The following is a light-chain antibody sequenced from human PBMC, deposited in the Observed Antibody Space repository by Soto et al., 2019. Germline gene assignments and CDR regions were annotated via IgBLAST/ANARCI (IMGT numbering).Light chain of an antibody. CDR3: QSYDTGLTGHVL. CDR1: SSNIGAVFD. J-gene: IGLJ2*01. Sequence: QAVVTQPPSVSGAPGQRVTISCSGNSSNIGAVFDVHWYQQLPGAAPKLLIYASTNRPSGVTDRFSGSKSDTSASLAITGLQIDDEADYYCQSYDTGLTGHVLFGGGTKLTVL. V-gene: IGLV1-40*01. CDR2: AST.